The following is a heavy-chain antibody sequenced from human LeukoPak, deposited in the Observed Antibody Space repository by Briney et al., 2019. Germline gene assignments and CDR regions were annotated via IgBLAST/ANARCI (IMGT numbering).Heavy chain of an antibody. J-gene: IGHJ6*03. CDR1: GGSFSGYY. V-gene: IGHV4-34*01. D-gene: IGHD3-22*01. CDR3: ARGRQDVTMIVVVMTAVSYYLDV. CDR2: MNPSGST. Sequence: PSETLSLTCAVYGGSFSGYYWAWIRQTPEKGLEWIGEMNPSGSTNYNPSLKSRATISVDTSNNQFTLEWSSVTAADTAVYYCARGRQDVTMIVVVMTAVSYYLDVWGKGTTVTVS.